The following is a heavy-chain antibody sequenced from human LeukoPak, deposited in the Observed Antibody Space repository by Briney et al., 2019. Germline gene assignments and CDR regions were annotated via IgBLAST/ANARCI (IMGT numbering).Heavy chain of an antibody. V-gene: IGHV3-74*01. J-gene: IGHJ5*02. CDR3: VRSMSGRNDL. CDR2: INVEGSRT. Sequence: PGGSLRLSCVGSGFTFSNYWVHWVRQAPGEGLVWVSRINVEGSRTDYADSVRGRFTISRDNVKNTLYLQMSSLTAEDTAVYYCVRSMSGRNDLWGQGTLVTVSS. D-gene: IGHD3-3*01. CDR1: GFTFSNYW.